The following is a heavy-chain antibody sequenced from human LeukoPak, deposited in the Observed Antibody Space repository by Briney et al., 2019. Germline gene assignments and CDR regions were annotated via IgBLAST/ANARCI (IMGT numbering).Heavy chain of an antibody. CDR3: ARDLAMIDGIAWYYFEN. J-gene: IGHJ4*02. D-gene: IGHD5-12*01. Sequence: GASVKVSCKASGYTFTGHYIHWVRQAPGQGFEWMGWINPNTGSTDYAQKFQDRIAISTYTSISTTYMELSSLRSDDTALYYCARDLAMIDGIAWYYFENWGQGTLVTVS. CDR2: INPNTGST. V-gene: IGHV1-2*02. CDR1: GYTFTGHY.